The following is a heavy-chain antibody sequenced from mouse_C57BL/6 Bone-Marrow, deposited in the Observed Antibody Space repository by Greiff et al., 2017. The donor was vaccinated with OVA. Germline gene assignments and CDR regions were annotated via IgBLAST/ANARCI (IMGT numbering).Heavy chain of an antibody. V-gene: IGHV1-82*01. CDR3: ATQCGFAY. D-gene: IGHD6-1*01. CDR2: IYPGDGDT. J-gene: IGHJ3*01. Sequence: QVQLQQSGPELVKPGASVKISCKASGYAFSSSWMNWVKQRPGQGLEWIGRIYPGDGDTNYNGKFKGKATLTAVKSSSTAYMQLSSLTSEDSAVYFCATQCGFAYWGQGTLVTVSA. CDR1: GYAFSSSW.